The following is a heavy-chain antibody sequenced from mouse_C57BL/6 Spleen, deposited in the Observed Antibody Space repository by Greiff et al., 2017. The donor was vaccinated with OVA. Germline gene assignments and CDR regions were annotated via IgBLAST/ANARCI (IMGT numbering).Heavy chain of an antibody. D-gene: IGHD2-4*01. V-gene: IGHV5-9-1*02. CDR2: ISSGGDYI. J-gene: IGHJ3*01. Sequence: EVKLVESGEGLVKPGGSLKLSCAASGFTFSSYAMSWVRQTPEKRLEWVAYISSGGDYIYYADTVKGRFTISRDNARNTLYLQMSSLKSEDTAMYYCTRGENYGFAYWGQGTLVTVSA. CDR3: TRGENYGFAY. CDR1: GFTFSSYA.